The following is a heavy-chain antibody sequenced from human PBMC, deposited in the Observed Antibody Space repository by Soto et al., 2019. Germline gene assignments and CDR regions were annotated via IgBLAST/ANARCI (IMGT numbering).Heavy chain of an antibody. CDR3: ASLQNYDFWSGYFAY. CDR2: ISYDGSNK. J-gene: IGHJ4*02. D-gene: IGHD3-3*01. Sequence: LRLSCAASGFTFSSYAMHWVRQAPGKGLEWVAVISYDGSNKYYADSMKGRFTISRDNSKNTLYLQMNSLRAEDTAVYYCASLQNYDFWSGYFAYWGQGTLVTVSS. CDR1: GFTFSSYA. V-gene: IGHV3-30-3*01.